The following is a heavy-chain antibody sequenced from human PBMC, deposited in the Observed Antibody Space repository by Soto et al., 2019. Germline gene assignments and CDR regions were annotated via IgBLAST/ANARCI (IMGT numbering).Heavy chain of an antibody. CDR1: GFTFSSYA. V-gene: IGHV3-30-3*01. CDR3: ARATRLHYDFWSGYPEGGYYGMDV. CDR2: ISYDGSNK. Sequence: GGSLRLSCVASGFTFSSYAMHWVRQAPGKGLEWVAVISYDGSNKYYADSVKGRFTISRDNSKNTLYLQMNSLRAEDTAVYYCARATRLHYDFWSGYPEGGYYGMDVWGQGTTVTVSS. D-gene: IGHD3-3*01. J-gene: IGHJ6*02.